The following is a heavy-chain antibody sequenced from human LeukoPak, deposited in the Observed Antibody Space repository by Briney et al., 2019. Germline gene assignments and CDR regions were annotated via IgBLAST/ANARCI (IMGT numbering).Heavy chain of an antibody. CDR1: GGSIGSYY. CDR3: AREDSSVSDDAFDV. CDR2: IYYSGST. V-gene: IGHV4-4*08. J-gene: IGHJ3*01. D-gene: IGHD3-22*01. Sequence: MTSETLSLTCTVSGGSIGSYYWSWIRQPPGKGLEWIGYIYYSGSTNYNPSLKSRVTISVDTSKNQFSLRLSSVTAADTAVFYCAREDSSVSDDAFDVWGQGTMVTVSS.